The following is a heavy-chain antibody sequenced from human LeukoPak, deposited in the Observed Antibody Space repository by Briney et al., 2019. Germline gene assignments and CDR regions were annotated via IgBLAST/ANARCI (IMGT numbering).Heavy chain of an antibody. CDR2: ISDGGGGT. J-gene: IGHJ4*02. D-gene: IGHD2-15*01. CDR3: AKDRVCSGGSCYFDY. CDR1: GFTFSSLA. V-gene: IGHV3-23*01. Sequence: GGSLRPSCAASGFTFSSLAMTWVRQAPGKGLEWVSGISDGGGGTSYADSVKGRFTISRDNSQSTLYLQMNSLRAEDTAVYYCAKDRVCSGGSCYFDYWGQGTLVTVSS.